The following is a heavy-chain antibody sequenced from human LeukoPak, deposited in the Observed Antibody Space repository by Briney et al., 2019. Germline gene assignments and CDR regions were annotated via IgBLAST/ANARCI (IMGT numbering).Heavy chain of an antibody. CDR2: ISTSGGST. D-gene: IGHD1-26*01. CDR1: GLTFTSNA. CDR3: AKEPYSGSQLLDY. Sequence: GGSLKLSVPASGLTFTSNARGWFGQAPGKGRDWASAISTSGGSTYYADSVKGRFTISRDNSKNTLYLQMNSLRAEDTAVYYCAKEPYSGSQLLDYWGQGTLVTVSS. V-gene: IGHV3-23*01. J-gene: IGHJ4*02.